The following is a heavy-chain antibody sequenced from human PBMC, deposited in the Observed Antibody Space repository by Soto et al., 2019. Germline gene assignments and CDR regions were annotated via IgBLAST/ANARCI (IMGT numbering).Heavy chain of an antibody. V-gene: IGHV3-30-3*01. CDR1: GFTFSSYA. Sequence: QVQLVESGGGVVLPGRALGLSCAASGFTFSSYAMHWVRQAPGKGLEWVAVISYPGTDKYYADSVKGRFTISRDNSKNTLYQQMNSLRGEETAVYYCARTRSSSDYYFYYCMDVWGQGTTVTVSS. CDR3: ARTRSSSDYYFYYCMDV. CDR2: ISYPGTDK. J-gene: IGHJ6*02.